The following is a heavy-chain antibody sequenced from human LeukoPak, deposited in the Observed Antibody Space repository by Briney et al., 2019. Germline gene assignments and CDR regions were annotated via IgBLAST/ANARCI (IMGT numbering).Heavy chain of an antibody. J-gene: IGHJ4*02. CDR2: INPSGGST. V-gene: IGHV1-46*01. CDR3: SRGPSASDWFVFGGPY. D-gene: IGHD3-9*01. CDR1: VSTFTTYF. Sequence: ASVKVSCTASVSTFTTYFMHWVRQASGQGLEWMGIINPSGGSTTYAQKFQGRVTMTRDTSTSTVYMELRSLRSEDTAVYYCSRGPSASDWFVFGGPYWGQGALVTVS.